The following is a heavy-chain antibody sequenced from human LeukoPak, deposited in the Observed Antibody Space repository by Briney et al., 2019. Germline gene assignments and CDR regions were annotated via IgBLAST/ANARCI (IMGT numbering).Heavy chain of an antibody. CDR1: GGSLSNYY. Sequence: PSETLSLTCTVSGGSLSNYYWNWIRQSAGKGLEWIGRIYSTGSTNYNPSLKSRVTMSVDTSKNQFSLKLNSVTAADTAVYYCARQGYCSTLSYYANFYRWGQGTLVTVSS. CDR3: ARQGYCSTLSYYANFYR. V-gene: IGHV4-4*07. CDR2: IYSTGST. J-gene: IGHJ4*02. D-gene: IGHD2-2*01.